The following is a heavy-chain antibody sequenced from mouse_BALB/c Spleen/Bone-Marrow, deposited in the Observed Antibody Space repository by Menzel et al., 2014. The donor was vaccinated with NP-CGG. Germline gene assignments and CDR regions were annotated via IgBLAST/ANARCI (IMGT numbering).Heavy chain of an antibody. CDR3: ARGGISVDY. CDR2: IYPGDGDT. CDR1: GYVFSTYW. V-gene: IGHV1-80*01. J-gene: IGHJ2*01. Sequence: VQLVESGAELVRPGSSVKISCESSGYVFSTYWINWVKQRPGQGLEWIGQIYPGDGDTDYNGEFKDKATLTADKSSNTAYMQLSSLASEGSAVYFCARGGISVDYWGQGTTLTVSS.